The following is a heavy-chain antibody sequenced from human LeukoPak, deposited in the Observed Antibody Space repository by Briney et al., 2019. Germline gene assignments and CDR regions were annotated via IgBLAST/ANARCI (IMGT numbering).Heavy chain of an antibody. CDR1: GYTFTSYG. CDR2: ISAHNGNT. CDR3: ARVNLYYDSSGYDY. J-gene: IGHJ4*02. D-gene: IGHD3-22*01. Sequence: ASVKVSCKASGYTFTSYGISWVRQAPGQGLEWMGWISAHNGNTNYAQKLQGRVTMTTDTSTSTAYMELRSLRSDDTAVYYCARVNLYYDSSGYDYWGQGTLVTVSS. V-gene: IGHV1-18*01.